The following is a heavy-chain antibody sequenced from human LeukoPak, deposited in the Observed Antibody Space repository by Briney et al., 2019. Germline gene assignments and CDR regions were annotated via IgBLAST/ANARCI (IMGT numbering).Heavy chain of an antibody. Sequence: GRFLGLSCTASGFTFGDYAMSWVRQAPGKGLEWVGSIRSKAYGGTTEYAASVKGRFTISRDDSKSIAYLQMNSLKTEDTAVHYCTRAKGGYSSGWYWFDPWGQGTLVTVSS. V-gene: IGHV3-49*04. CDR2: IRSKAYGGTT. J-gene: IGHJ5*02. D-gene: IGHD6-19*01. CDR1: GFTFGDYA. CDR3: TRAKGGYSSGWYWFDP.